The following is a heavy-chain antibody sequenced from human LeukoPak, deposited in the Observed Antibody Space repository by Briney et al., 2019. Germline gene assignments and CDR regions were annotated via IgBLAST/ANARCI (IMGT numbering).Heavy chain of an antibody. Sequence: SETLSLTCAVYGGSFSDSYWTWIRQRPGKGLEWLGEIHHSGTTNFNPSLQSRVSISVDTAKTQFFLRVASMTAADTALYYCARGRKVSGVRRINWARHENYFFYYIDVWGKGTSVSVSS. CDR3: ARGRKVSGVRRINWARHENYFFYYIDV. CDR1: GGSFSDSY. V-gene: IGHV4-34*01. D-gene: IGHD1-14*01. J-gene: IGHJ6*03. CDR2: IHHSGTT.